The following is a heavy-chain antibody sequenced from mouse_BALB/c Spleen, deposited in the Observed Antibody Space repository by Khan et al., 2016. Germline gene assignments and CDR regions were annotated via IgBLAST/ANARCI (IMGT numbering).Heavy chain of an antibody. CDR3: ARWGFTTVDDY. J-gene: IGHJ2*01. CDR1: GYSITSDYA. D-gene: IGHD1-1*01. CDR2: ISYSGST. V-gene: IGHV3-2*02. Sequence: VQLKESGPGLVKPSQSLSLTCTVTGYSITSDYAWNWIQQFPGNKLEWMGYISYSGSTSYNPSLKSRISITRDTSKNQFFLQLNSVTTEDTATYYCARWGFTTVDDYWGQGTTLTVSS.